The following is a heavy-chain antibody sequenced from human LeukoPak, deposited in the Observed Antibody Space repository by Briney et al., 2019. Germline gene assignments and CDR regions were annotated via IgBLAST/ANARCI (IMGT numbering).Heavy chain of an antibody. D-gene: IGHD5-18*01. CDR2: ISESGSGT. V-gene: IGHV3-23*01. CDR1: GLTFSRYA. Sequence: GGSLRLSCAVSGLTFSRYAMSWVRQAPGKGVEWVSAISESGSGTYYADSVKGRSTISRDNSRDTLSLQMNSLRAEDTAVYYCAKDIAQGYTFGSIEQDYWGQGTLVTVSS. J-gene: IGHJ4*02. CDR3: AKDIAQGYTFGSIEQDY.